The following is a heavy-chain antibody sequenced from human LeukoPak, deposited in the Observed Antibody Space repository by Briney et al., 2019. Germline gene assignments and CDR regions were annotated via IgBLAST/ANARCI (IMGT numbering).Heavy chain of an antibody. CDR2: INPNSGGT. CDR1: GYTFTGYY. Sequence: ASVKVSCKASGYTFTGYYMHWVRQAPGQGLEWMGWINPNSGGTNYAQKFQGRVTMTRDTSISTAYMELSRLSSVTAADTAVYYCARIQWSSSYYYYYMDVWGKGTTVTVSS. D-gene: IGHD6-6*01. CDR3: ARIQWSSSYYYYYMDV. V-gene: IGHV1-2*02. J-gene: IGHJ6*03.